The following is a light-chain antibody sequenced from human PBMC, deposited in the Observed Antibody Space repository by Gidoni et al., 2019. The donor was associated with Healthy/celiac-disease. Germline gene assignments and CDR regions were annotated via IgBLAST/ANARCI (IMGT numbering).Light chain of an antibody. CDR3: QQYDNLVYT. CDR2: DAS. CDR1: QDISNY. J-gene: IGKJ2*01. V-gene: IGKV1-33*01. Sequence: DIQMTHSPSSLSASVGDRVTITCQASQDISNYLNWYQQKPGKAPKLLIYDASNLETGVPSRFSGSGSGTDFTFTISSLQPEDIATYYCQQYDNLVYTFGQGTKLEIK.